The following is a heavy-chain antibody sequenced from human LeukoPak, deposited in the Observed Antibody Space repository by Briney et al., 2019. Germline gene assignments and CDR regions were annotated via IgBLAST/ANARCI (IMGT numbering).Heavy chain of an antibody. D-gene: IGHD6-19*01. CDR2: IENDGRSS. Sequence: PGGSLRLSCAASGIPFSNFWMHWVRQAPGKGLEWVSRIENDGRSSTYAASVKGRFTISRDNAKNMLYLQMNDLRVENTAFYYCAFRSVAGRGVDNWGQGTLVTVSS. CDR3: AFRSVAGRGVDN. CDR1: GIPFSNFW. V-gene: IGHV3-74*01. J-gene: IGHJ4*02.